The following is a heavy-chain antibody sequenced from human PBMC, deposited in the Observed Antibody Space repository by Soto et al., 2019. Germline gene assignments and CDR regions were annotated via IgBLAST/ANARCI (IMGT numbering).Heavy chain of an antibody. CDR1: GGTFSSYA. V-gene: IGHV1-69*05. J-gene: IGHJ6*02. D-gene: IGHD3-22*01. CDR2: IIPIFGTA. CDR3: ARQSGYYDRRGLDV. Sequence: QVQLVQSGAEVKKPGSSVKVSCKASGGTFSSYAISWVRQAPGQGLEWMGGIIPIFGTANYAQKFQGRVTITTDESTSTAYMEVRSLRSADTAVYYCARQSGYYDRRGLDVWGQGTTVTVAS.